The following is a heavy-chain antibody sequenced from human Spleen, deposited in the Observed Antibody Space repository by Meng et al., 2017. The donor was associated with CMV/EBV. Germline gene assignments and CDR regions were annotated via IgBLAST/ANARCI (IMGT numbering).Heavy chain of an antibody. Sequence: SETLSLTCAVYGGSFSGYYWSWIRQPPGKGLEWIGYIYYSGSTYYNPSLKSRVTISVDTSKNQFSLKLSSVTAADTAVYYCARLGPGDAFDIWGQGTMVTVSS. V-gene: IGHV4-30-4*08. CDR3: ARLGPGDAFDI. J-gene: IGHJ3*02. CDR2: IYYSGST. CDR1: GGSFSGYY.